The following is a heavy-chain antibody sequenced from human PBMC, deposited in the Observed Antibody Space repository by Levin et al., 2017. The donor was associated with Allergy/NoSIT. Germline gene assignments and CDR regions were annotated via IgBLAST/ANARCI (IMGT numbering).Heavy chain of an antibody. D-gene: IGHD4-17*01. J-gene: IGHJ2*01. Sequence: GESLKISCAASGFTFSSYGMHWVRQAPGKGLEWVAVISYDGSNKYYADSVKGRFTISRDNSKNTLYLQMNSLRAEDTAVYYCAKDYGDYVGETFFTLDWYFDLWGRGTLVTVSS. CDR3: AKDYGDYVGETFFTLDWYFDL. V-gene: IGHV3-30*18. CDR1: GFTFSSYG. CDR2: ISYDGSNK.